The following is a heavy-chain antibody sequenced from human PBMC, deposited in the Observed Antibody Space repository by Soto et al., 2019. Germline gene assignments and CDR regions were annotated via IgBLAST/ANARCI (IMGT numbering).Heavy chain of an antibody. CDR3: ARGRRSRPFDY. Sequence: ALVKVSCKASGYTFTSYDINWVRQATGQGLEWMGWMNPNSSNTGYAQKFQGRVTMTRNTSISTAYMELSSLRSEATAVYYCARGRRSRPFDYWGQGTLVTVSS. CDR1: GYTFTSYD. J-gene: IGHJ4*02. V-gene: IGHV1-8*01. CDR2: MNPNSSNT. D-gene: IGHD1-26*01.